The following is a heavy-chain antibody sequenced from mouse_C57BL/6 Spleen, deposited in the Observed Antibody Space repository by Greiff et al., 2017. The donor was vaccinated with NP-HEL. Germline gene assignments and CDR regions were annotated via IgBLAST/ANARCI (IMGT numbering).Heavy chain of an antibody. D-gene: IGHD2-3*01. CDR1: GFNIKDDY. V-gene: IGHV14-4*01. J-gene: IGHJ2*01. CDR3: TKDDGYPYYFDY. CDR2: IDPENGDT. Sequence: VQLKQSGAELVRPGASVKLSCTASGFNIKDDYMHWVKQRPEQGLEWIGWIDPENGDTEYASKFQGKATITADTSSNTAYLQLSSLTSEDTAVYYCTKDDGYPYYFDYWGQGTTLTVSS.